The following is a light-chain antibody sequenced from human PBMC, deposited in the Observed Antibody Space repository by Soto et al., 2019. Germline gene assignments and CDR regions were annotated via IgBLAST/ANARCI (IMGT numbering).Light chain of an antibody. Sequence: QGVVTQSPSGSASLGASVKLTCTLSSGHSSYAIAWHQQQPEKGPRYLMKLNSDGSHSKGDGIPDRFSGSSSGAERYLTISSLQSEDEADYYCQTWGTGIRVVFGGGTKLTVL. CDR2: LNSDGSH. J-gene: IGLJ2*01. V-gene: IGLV4-69*01. CDR3: QTWGTGIRVV. CDR1: SGHSSYA.